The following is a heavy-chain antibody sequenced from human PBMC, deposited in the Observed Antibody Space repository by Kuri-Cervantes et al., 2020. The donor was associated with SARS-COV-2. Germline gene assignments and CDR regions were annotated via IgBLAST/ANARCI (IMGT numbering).Heavy chain of an antibody. CDR2: FDPEDGET. V-gene: IGHV1-24*01. CDR3: AKDQAVAGTPSPFDY. J-gene: IGHJ4*02. D-gene: IGHD6-19*01. Sequence: ASVQVSCKVSGYTLTELSMHWVRQAPGKGLEWMGGFDPEDGETIYAQKFQGRVTMTEDTSTDTAYMELSSLRSEDTAVYYCAKDQAVAGTPSPFDYWGQGTLVTVSS. CDR1: GYTLTELS.